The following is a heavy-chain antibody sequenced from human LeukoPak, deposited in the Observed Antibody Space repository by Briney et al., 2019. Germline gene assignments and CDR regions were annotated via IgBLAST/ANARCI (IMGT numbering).Heavy chain of an antibody. D-gene: IGHD6-6*01. Sequence: PGGSLRLSCAASGFSFSTYGMHWVRQAPGKGLEWVAFIRYDGSNKFYADSVKGRFTIYRDNSKNTLYLQMNSLRGEGTAVYYCAKGEYSSSSQVFDYWGQGTLVTDSS. CDR2: IRYDGSNK. CDR1: GFSFSTYG. CDR3: AKGEYSSSSQVFDY. V-gene: IGHV3-30*02. J-gene: IGHJ4*02.